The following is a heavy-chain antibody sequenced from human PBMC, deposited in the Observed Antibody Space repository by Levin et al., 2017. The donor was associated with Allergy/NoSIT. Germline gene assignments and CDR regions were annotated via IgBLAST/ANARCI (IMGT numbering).Heavy chain of an antibody. V-gene: IGHV3-23*01. CDR1: GFTFSSYA. D-gene: IGHD7-27*01. CDR2: ISGSGGST. Sequence: PGGSLRLSCAASGFTFSSYAMSWVRQAPGKGLEWVSAISGSGGSTYYADSVKGRFTISRDNSKNTLYLQMNSLRAEDTAVYYCAKAANWGFRRRTFEYFDLWGRGTLVTVSS. J-gene: IGHJ2*01. CDR3: AKAANWGFRRRTFEYFDL.